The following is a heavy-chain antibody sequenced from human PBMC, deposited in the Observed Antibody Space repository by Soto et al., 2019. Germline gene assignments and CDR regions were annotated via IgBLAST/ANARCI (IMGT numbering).Heavy chain of an antibody. CDR1: GYTFTSYG. V-gene: IGHV1-18*01. Sequence: ASVKVSCKASGYTFTSYGISWVRQAPGQGLEWMGWISAYNGNTNYAQKLQGRVTMTTDTSTSTAYMELRSLRSDDTAVYYCAREVDSSGWYEGYFQHWGQGTLVTVSS. D-gene: IGHD6-19*01. J-gene: IGHJ1*01. CDR3: AREVDSSGWYEGYFQH. CDR2: ISAYNGNT.